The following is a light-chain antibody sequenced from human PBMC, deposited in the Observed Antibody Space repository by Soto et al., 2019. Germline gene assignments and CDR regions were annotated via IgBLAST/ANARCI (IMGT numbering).Light chain of an antibody. J-gene: IGKJ5*01. CDR2: WAS. CDR1: QSVLYSSNNKNY. Sequence: DMVMTQSPDSLAVSLGERATINCKSSQSVLYSSNNKNYLAWYQQKSGQPPKLIIYWASTRESGVPDRFSGSGSATDFTLTISSLQAEDVAVYYCQQYYSTPINFGQGTRLEIK. V-gene: IGKV4-1*01. CDR3: QQYYSTPIN.